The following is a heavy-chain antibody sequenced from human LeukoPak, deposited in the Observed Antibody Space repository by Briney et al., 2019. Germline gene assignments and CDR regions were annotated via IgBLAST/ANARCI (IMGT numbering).Heavy chain of an antibody. CDR1: GFTFSSYA. CDR2: ISGSGGST. J-gene: IGHJ5*02. D-gene: IGHD6-13*01. CDR3: AKDHPEAAAYTARDP. Sequence: GGSLRLSCAASGFTFSSYAMGWVRQTPGKGLEWVSAISGSGGSTYYADSVKGRFTISRDNSKNTLYLQMNSLRAEDTAVYYCAKDHPEAAAYTARDPWGQGTLVTVSS. V-gene: IGHV3-23*01.